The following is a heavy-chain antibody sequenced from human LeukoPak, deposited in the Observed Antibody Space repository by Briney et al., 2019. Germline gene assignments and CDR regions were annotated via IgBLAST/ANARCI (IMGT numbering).Heavy chain of an antibody. CDR2: INAGNGNA. CDR3: ARVLTYSGSWYAFWY. CDR1: GYTFTSYA. V-gene: IGHV1-3*01. J-gene: IGHJ4*02. Sequence: GASVKVSCKASGYTFTSYAMHWVRQAPGQRLEWMGWINAGNGNAKYSQKFQGRVTITRDTSASTAYMELSSLRSEDTAVYYCARVLTYSGSWYAFWYWGQGILVTVSS. D-gene: IGHD6-13*01.